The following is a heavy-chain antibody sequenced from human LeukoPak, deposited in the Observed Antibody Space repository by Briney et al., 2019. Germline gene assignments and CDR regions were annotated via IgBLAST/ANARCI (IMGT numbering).Heavy chain of an antibody. D-gene: IGHD6-6*01. CDR3: ASNEGGSSPPLHYYMDV. V-gene: IGHV4-59*01. Sequence: SETLSLTCTVSGGSISSYYWSWIRQPPGKGLEWIGYIYYGGSTNYNPSLKSRVTISVDTSKNQFSLKLSSVTAADTAVYYCASNEGGSSPPLHYYMDVWGKGTTVTVSS. CDR1: GGSISSYY. J-gene: IGHJ6*03. CDR2: IYYGGST.